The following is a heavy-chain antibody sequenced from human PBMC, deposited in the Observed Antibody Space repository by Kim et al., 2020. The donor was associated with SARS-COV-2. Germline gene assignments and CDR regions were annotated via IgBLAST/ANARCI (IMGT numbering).Heavy chain of an antibody. CDR2: ISDSGSSK. CDR3: AKDLPSGAAKFGGFRE. CDR1: GFSFSSYA. J-gene: IGHJ4*02. Sequence: GGSLRLSCAASGFSFSSYAISWVRQAPGKGLEWVSIISDSGSSKDYADSVKGRFTISRDNSKNTLYLQMNSLRAEDTAVYYCAKDLPSGAAKFGGFREWGQATMVSDSS. V-gene: IGHV3-23*01. D-gene: IGHD3-10*02.